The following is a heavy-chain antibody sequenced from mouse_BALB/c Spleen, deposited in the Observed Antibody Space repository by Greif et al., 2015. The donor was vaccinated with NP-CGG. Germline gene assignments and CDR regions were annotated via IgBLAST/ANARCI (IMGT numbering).Heavy chain of an antibody. V-gene: IGHV1S29*02. CDR1: GYTFTDYN. CDR2: IYPYNGGT. Sequence: EVQLQQSGPELVKPGASVKISCKASGYTFTDYNMHWVKQSHGKSLEWIGYIYPYNGGTGYNQKFKSKATLTVDNSSSTAYMELRSLTSEDSAVYYCAIYYGNFLFAYWGQGTLVTVSA. J-gene: IGHJ3*01. D-gene: IGHD2-1*01. CDR3: AIYYGNFLFAY.